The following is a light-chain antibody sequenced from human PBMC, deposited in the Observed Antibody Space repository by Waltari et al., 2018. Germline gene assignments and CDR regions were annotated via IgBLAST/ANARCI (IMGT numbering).Light chain of an antibody. CDR1: QSVTRA. J-gene: IGKJ1*01. CDR2: GAS. V-gene: IGKV3-20*01. CDR3: QHNRRLPVT. Sequence: EIVLTQSPGTLSLSPGESPTLSCRTSQSVTRALAWYQQKPGQAPRLLIYGASNRATGIPDRFSGSGSGTDFSLTRSSLETEDWAVDYYQHNRRLPVTYVQGTKGEVK.